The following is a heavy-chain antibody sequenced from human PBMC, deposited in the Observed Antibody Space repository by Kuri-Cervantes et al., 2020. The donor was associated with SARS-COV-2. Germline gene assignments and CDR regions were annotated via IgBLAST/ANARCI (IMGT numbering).Heavy chain of an antibody. D-gene: IGHD3-22*01. CDR3: ARGSRDLGITMIES. J-gene: IGHJ4*02. Sequence: GSLRLSCAVYGGSFSGYYWSWIRQPPGKGLEWIGYIYYSGSTNYNPSLKSRVTISVDTSKNQFSLKLSSVTAADTAVYYCARGSRDLGITMIESWGQGTLVTVSS. CDR1: GGSFSGYY. CDR2: IYYSGST. V-gene: IGHV4-59*01.